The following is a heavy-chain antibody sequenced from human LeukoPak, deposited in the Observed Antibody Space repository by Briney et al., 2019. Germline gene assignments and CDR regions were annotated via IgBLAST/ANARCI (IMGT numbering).Heavy chain of an antibody. CDR3: ARPRYGSGSLDY. D-gene: IGHD3-10*01. CDR1: GESFPGHY. Sequence: PSETLSLTCAVYGESFPGHYRTWIGQPPGRGLEWIGEINHSGSTTSNPSLNNRLTISVDTSKNQFSLKLTSVTAADTAVYYCARPRYGSGSLDYCGEGTLVTVSS. CDR2: INHSGST. J-gene: IGHJ4*02. V-gene: IGHV4-34*01.